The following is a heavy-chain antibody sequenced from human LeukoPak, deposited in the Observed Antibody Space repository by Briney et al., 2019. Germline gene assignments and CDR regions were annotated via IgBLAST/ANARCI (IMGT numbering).Heavy chain of an antibody. CDR3: ARSVRYYYGSGVSSGMDV. Sequence: PSETLSLTCTVSGDSISSYYWSWIRHPPAKGLEEMGYIHYSAGTNYNPSLKSRVVISVDTSKNQFSLKLSSVTAADTAVYYCARSVRYYYGSGVSSGMDVWGKGTTVTVSS. CDR2: IHYSAGT. CDR1: GDSISSYY. V-gene: IGHV4-59*01. J-gene: IGHJ6*04. D-gene: IGHD3-10*01.